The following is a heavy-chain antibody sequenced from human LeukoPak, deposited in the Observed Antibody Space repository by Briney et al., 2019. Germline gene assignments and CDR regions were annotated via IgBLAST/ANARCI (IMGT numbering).Heavy chain of an antibody. Sequence: GASLQISCKCSGSIFNMYWIGWVRPLPGKGLEWMGIIYPGDSDTRYSPSFQGQVTISADKSISTAYLQWSSLKASDTAMYYCARRLNDAFDIWGQGTMVSVSS. CDR3: ARRLNDAFDI. CDR2: IYPGDSDT. V-gene: IGHV5-51*01. CDR1: GSIFNMYW. J-gene: IGHJ3*02.